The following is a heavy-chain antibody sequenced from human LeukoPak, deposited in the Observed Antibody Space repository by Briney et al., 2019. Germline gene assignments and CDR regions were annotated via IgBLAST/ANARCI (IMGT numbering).Heavy chain of an antibody. CDR2: IYSGGST. CDR1: GFTFSSCA. D-gene: IGHD1-7*01. CDR3: ARVGTMVYFDY. V-gene: IGHV3-66*01. J-gene: IGHJ4*02. Sequence: GGSLRLSCAASGFTFSSCAMSWVRHAPGKGLEWVSVIYSGGSTYYADSVEGRFTISRDNSKNTLYLQMNSLRAEDTAVYYCARVGTMVYFDYWGQGTLVTVSS.